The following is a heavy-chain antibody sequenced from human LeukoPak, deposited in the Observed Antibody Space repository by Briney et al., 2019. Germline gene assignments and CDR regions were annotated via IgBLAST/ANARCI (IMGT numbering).Heavy chain of an antibody. CDR1: GFIFSSYG. CDR2: IRYDGTHK. Sequence: PGGSLRLSCAASGFIFSSYGMHWVRQAPAKGLEWVSFIRYDGTHKYYTDSVKGRFTISRDNSKNTLYLQMNSLRAEDTAVYYCARDLLQYQLNAFDIWGQGTMVTVSS. J-gene: IGHJ3*02. D-gene: IGHD2-2*01. V-gene: IGHV3-30*02. CDR3: ARDLLQYQLNAFDI.